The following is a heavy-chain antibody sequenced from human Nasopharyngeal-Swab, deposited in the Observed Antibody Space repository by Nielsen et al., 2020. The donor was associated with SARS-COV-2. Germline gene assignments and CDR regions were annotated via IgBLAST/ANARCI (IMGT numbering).Heavy chain of an antibody. J-gene: IGHJ5*02. CDR2: INHSGST. V-gene: IGHV4-34*01. D-gene: IGHD1-26*01. CDR3: ARGRVGATSKKNWFDP. Sequence: SATLSLTCAVSGGSFSGYYWSWIRQPPGKGLEWIGEINHSGSTNYNPSLKSRVTISVDTSKNQFSLKLSSVTAADTAVYYCARGRVGATSKKNWFDPWGQGTLVTVSS. CDR1: GGSFSGYY.